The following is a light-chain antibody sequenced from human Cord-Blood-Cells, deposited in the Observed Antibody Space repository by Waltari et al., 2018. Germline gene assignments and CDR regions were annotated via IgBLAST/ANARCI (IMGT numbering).Light chain of an antibody. CDR3: QQYGSSPWT. V-gene: IGKV3-20*01. CDR1: QSVSSSY. J-gene: IGKJ1*01. CDR2: GAS. Sequence: EIVLTQSPGTPSSSPGERATLSCRASQSVSSSYLAWYQQKPGQAPRLLIYGASSRATGIPDRFSGSGSGTDFTLTISRLEPEDFAVYYCQQYGSSPWTFGQGTKVEIK.